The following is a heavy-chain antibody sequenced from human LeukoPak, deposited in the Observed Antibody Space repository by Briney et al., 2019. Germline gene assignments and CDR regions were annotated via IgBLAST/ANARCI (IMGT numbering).Heavy chain of an antibody. D-gene: IGHD1-26*01. J-gene: IGHJ4*02. Sequence: SETLSLTCTVSGGSISSSSYYWGWIRQSPGKGLEWIGSIYHSASTYYNPSLKSRVTMSVDTSKNQFSLKLSSVTAADTAVYFCARGRIVGASRDFDYWGQGTLVTVSS. CDR2: IYHSAST. V-gene: IGHV4-39*07. CDR1: GGSISSSSYY. CDR3: ARGRIVGASRDFDY.